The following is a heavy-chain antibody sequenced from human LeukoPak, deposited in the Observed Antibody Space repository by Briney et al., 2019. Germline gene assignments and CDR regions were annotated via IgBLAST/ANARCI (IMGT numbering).Heavy chain of an antibody. J-gene: IGHJ3*02. CDR3: ASNVELATIGAFDI. CDR1: GGSVNSGNYY. Sequence: SETLSLTCTVSGGSVNSGNYYWSWIRQHPGKGLEWIGYIYYSGSTYYNPSLKSRLTISVDTSKNHFSLKLSSVTAADTAVYYCASNVELATIGAFDIWGQGTMVTVSS. CDR2: IYYSGST. V-gene: IGHV4-31*03. D-gene: IGHD5-24*01.